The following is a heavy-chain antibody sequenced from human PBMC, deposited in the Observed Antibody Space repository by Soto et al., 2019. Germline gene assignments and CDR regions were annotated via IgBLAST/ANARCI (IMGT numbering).Heavy chain of an antibody. CDR1: GGSISSSSYY. CDR3: ARRMIAEEFDY. CDR2: IYYSGST. D-gene: IGHD3-22*01. J-gene: IGHJ4*02. V-gene: IGHV4-39*01. Sequence: TLSLTCTVSGGSISSSSYYWGWIRQPPGKGLEWIGSIYYSGSTYYNPSLKSRVTISVDTSKNQFSLKLSSVTAADTAVYYCARRMIAEEFDYWGQGTLVTVSS.